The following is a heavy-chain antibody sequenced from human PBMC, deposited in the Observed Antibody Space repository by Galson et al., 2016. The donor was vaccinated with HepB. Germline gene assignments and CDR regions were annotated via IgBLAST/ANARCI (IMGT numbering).Heavy chain of an antibody. V-gene: IGHV3-21*01. CDR2: ISSSSSYS. CDR1: GFTFSSYS. Sequence: SLRLSCAASGFTFSSYSMNWVRQAPGKGLEWVSAISSSSSYSDYADSVQGRFTISRDNAKNSLYLQMNSLRAEDTAVYYCARDKGRGYSYDGYVYIDYWGQGTLVTVSA. CDR3: ARDKGRGYSYDGYVYIDY. D-gene: IGHD5-18*01. J-gene: IGHJ4*02.